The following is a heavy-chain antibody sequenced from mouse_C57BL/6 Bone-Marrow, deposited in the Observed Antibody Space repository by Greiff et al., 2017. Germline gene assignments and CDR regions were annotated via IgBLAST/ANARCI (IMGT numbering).Heavy chain of an antibody. D-gene: IGHD3-1*01. J-gene: IGHJ1*03. CDR3: ASPRGPDVGWYFDV. V-gene: IGHV7-3*01. CDR2: IRNKANGYTT. Sequence: EVKLLESGGGLVQPGGSLSLSCAASGFTFTDYYMSWVRQPPGQALEWLGFIRNKANGYTTEYSASVKGRFTISRDNSQSILYLQMNALRAEDSATYYCASPRGPDVGWYFDVWGTGTTVTVSS. CDR1: GFTFTDYY.